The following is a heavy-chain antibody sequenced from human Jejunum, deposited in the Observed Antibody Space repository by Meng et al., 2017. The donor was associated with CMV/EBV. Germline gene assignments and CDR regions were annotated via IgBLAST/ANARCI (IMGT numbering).Heavy chain of an antibody. V-gene: IGHV3-66*02. CDR1: GFTVSSNY. J-gene: IGHJ4*02. CDR3: ARGDVYFDY. CDR2: TYSGGST. Sequence: SCAASGFTVSSNYMTWVRQAPGKGLEWVSVTYSGGSTYYADSVKGRFTISRDNSKNTLYLQMNSLRAEDTAVYYCARGDVYFDYWGQGTRVTVSS.